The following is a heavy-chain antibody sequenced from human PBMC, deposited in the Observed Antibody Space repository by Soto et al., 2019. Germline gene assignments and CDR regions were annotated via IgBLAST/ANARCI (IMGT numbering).Heavy chain of an antibody. CDR2: VNNDGTDT. V-gene: IGHV3-74*03. J-gene: IGHJ6*02. CDR3: ARGGLQHALDV. CDR1: GFTFSNYW. D-gene: IGHD6-13*01. Sequence: EVQLVESGGGLVQPGGSLRLSCAASGFTFSNYWMYWVRQAPGKGLVWVSRVNNDGTDTTHADSVTGRFTIYRDNAENTLYLQMNSLRAEDTAVYYCARGGLQHALDVWGQGSTVTVSS.